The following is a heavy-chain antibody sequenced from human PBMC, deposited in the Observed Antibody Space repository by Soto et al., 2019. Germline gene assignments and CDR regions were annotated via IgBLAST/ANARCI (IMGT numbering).Heavy chain of an antibody. J-gene: IGHJ4*02. V-gene: IGHV3-23*01. CDR3: AKVPLSLKFYDY. CDR1: GFTFSSYW. CDR2: ISGSGTNT. Sequence: PGGSLRLSCAASGFTFSSYWMSWVRQAPGKGLEWVSGISGSGTNTYYADSVKGRFTISRDNSKNTLYLQMNSLTAADTAIYYCAKVPLSLKFYDYWGQGTQVTVSS.